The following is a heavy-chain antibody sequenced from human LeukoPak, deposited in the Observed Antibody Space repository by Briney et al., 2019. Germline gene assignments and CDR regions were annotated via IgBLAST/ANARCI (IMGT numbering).Heavy chain of an antibody. D-gene: IGHD2-15*01. CDR2: ISYDGSNK. CDR3: AKDPGGSYFDS. J-gene: IGHJ4*02. Sequence: GGSLSLSCAVSGVTFCTYAMLCVREAPGQGVEGVAVISYDGSNKYYADSVRGRFTVSRDNSKNTLYLQMNSLRPEDTAVDYCAKDPGGSYFDSWGQGTLVSVSS. V-gene: IGHV3-30-3*01. CDR1: GVTFCTYA.